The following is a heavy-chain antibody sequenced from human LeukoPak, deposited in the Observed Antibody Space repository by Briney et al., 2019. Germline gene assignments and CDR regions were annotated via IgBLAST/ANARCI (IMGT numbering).Heavy chain of an antibody. J-gene: IGHJ3*02. CDR2: IYYSGST. V-gene: IGHV4-28*01. CDR3: ARLSLGSTVTAYDAFDI. Sequence: PSETLSLTCAVSGYSIRRNNWWGWIRQPPGKGLEWIGYIYYSGSTNYNPSLKSRVTISVDTSKNQFSLKLSSVTAADTAVYYCARLSLGSTVTAYDAFDIWGQGTMVTVSS. D-gene: IGHD4-11*01. CDR1: GYSIRRNNW.